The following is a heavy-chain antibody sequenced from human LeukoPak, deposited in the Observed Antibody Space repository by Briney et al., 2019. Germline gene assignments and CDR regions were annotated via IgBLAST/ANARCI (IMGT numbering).Heavy chain of an antibody. Sequence: PGGSLRLSCEASGFIFSSQWMSWVRQAPGKGLEWVPNIKRDGSETYYVNSVKGRFTISRDNAKNSLFLQMDSLRVEDTAVYYCASLDTAMVTWRDNWGQGTLVTVSS. CDR1: GFIFSSQW. CDR2: IKRDGSET. CDR3: ASLDTAMVTWRDN. V-gene: IGHV3-7*03. D-gene: IGHD5-18*01. J-gene: IGHJ4*02.